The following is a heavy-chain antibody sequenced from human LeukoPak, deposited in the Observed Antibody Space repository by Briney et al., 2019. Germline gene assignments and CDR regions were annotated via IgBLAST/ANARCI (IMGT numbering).Heavy chain of an antibody. V-gene: IGHV3-66*01. J-gene: IGHJ4*02. Sequence: GGSLRLSCAASGFPVSSSYLSGVGPAPGKGGAWVSVIYSGGSTYYADSVKGRFTISRDNSKNTLYLQMNSLRAEDTAVYYCAREGSSSWYIDYWGQGTLVTVSS. CDR1: GFPVSSSY. CDR2: IYSGGST. D-gene: IGHD6-13*01. CDR3: AREGSSSWYIDY.